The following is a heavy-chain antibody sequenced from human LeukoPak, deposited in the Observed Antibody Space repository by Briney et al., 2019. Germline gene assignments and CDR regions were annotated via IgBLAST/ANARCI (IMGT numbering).Heavy chain of an antibody. V-gene: IGHV4-39*01. CDR2: IHYSGST. CDR1: GGSISSSSYY. J-gene: IGHJ6*03. Sequence: SETLSLTCTVSGGSISSSSYYWGWIRQPPGKGLEWIGSIHYSGSTYYNPSLKSRVTISVDTSKNQFSLKLSSVTAADTAVYYCANAGYTSGWYDYYYMDVWGKGTTVTISS. CDR3: ANAGYTSGWYDYYYMDV. D-gene: IGHD6-19*01.